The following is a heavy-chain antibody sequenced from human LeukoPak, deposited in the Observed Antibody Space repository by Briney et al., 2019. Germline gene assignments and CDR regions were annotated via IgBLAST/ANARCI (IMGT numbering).Heavy chain of an antibody. V-gene: IGHV3-30*04. CDR1: GFTFSSYA. J-gene: IGHJ1*01. D-gene: IGHD3-10*01. CDR2: ISYDGSNK. Sequence: GGSLRLSCVVSGFTFSSYAMHWVRQAPGKGLEWVAVISYDGSNKYYADSVKGRFTISRDNSKNTLYLQMNSLRAEDTAVYYCARGRVVYGSGSYFLHWGQGTLVTGSS. CDR3: ARGRVVYGSGSYFLH.